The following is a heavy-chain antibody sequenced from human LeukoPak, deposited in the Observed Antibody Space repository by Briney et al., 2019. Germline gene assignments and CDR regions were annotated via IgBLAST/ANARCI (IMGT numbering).Heavy chain of an antibody. CDR1: GYFLTELP. CDR3: ATIELRNFDWLVFDY. J-gene: IGHJ4*02. D-gene: IGHD3-9*01. CDR2: FDPEEREE. V-gene: IGHV1-24*01. Sequence: ASVKVSCKVSGYFLTELPMHWVRQAPGKGLEWVGGFDPEEREEIYTQKFQGRVTMTEDTSTHTAYMELTGLRADDTGVYYCATIELRNFDWLVFDYWGEGTLLSVSS.